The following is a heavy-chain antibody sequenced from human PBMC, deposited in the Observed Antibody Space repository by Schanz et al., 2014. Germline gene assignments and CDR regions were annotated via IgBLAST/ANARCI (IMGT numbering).Heavy chain of an antibody. D-gene: IGHD3-22*01. V-gene: IGHV3-11*05. J-gene: IGHJ6*02. CDR1: GLTFSDYY. CDR3: ARGREVVAKIFDV. CDR2: ISSSSSYT. Sequence: QVQLVESGGGLVKPGGSLRLSCAASGLTFSDYYMSWIRQAPGKGLEWVSYISSSSSYTNYADSVKGRFTISRDNAKNSLYLQMNSLRAEDTAVYYCARGREVVAKIFDVWGQGTTVNGSS.